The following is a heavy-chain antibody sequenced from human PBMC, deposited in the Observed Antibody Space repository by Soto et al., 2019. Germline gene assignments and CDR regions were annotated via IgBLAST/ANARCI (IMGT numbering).Heavy chain of an antibody. CDR2: IYGNGRST. D-gene: IGHD1-26*01. V-gene: IGHV3-23*01. J-gene: IGHJ4*02. CDR1: GFTFSIYT. Sequence: EVQLLDSGGGLVQPAGSLRLSCAASGFTFSIYTMSWFRQAPGKGLEWVSSIYGNGRSTFYSASVKGRFTISRDNSGNRVYLQMSSLRAEDTAIYYCAKDFTPDSRWDIDYWGQGSLVTVSS. CDR3: AKDFTPDSRWDIDY.